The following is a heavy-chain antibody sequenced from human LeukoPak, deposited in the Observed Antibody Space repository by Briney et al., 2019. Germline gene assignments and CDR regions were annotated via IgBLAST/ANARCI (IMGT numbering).Heavy chain of an antibody. CDR1: GYSFTSYW. V-gene: IGHV5-51*01. D-gene: IGHD3-10*01. J-gene: IGHJ4*02. Sequence: GESLKISCKGSGYSFTSYWIVWVRQMPGKGLEWMGIIYPGDSDTRYSPSFQGQVTISADKSISTAYLQWSSLKASDTAMYYCARSYYYGSGSYDYFDYWGQGTLVTVSS. CDR2: IYPGDSDT. CDR3: ARSYYYGSGSYDYFDY.